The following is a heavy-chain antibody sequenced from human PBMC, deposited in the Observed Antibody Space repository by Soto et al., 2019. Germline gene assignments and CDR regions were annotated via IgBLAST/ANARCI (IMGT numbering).Heavy chain of an antibody. D-gene: IGHD7-27*01. Sequence: EVQLLESGGGLVQPGGSLRLACAVSRFTFSSYAMSWVRRAPGKGLEWVSAISGSGGSTYYADSVKGRFTISRDNSKNTLDLQMNSLRAEDTAVYYCAKLTGDNYFDYWGQGTLVTVSS. J-gene: IGHJ4*02. CDR2: ISGSGGST. CDR1: RFTFSSYA. CDR3: AKLTGDNYFDY. V-gene: IGHV3-23*01.